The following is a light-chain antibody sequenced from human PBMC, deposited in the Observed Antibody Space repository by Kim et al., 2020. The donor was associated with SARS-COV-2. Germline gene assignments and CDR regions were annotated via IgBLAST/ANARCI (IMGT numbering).Light chain of an antibody. CDR2: RNN. CDR3: PAWDSSLGAWV. CDR1: SNNIGNQG. V-gene: IGLV10-54*01. J-gene: IGLJ3*02. Sequence: QAGLTQPPSVSKGLRQTATLTCTGNSNNIGNQGAVWLQHHQGHPPKLLSYRNNTRPSGISERLSAARSGNTASLTITGLQPEDEADYYCPAWDSSLGAWVFGGGTQRTVL.